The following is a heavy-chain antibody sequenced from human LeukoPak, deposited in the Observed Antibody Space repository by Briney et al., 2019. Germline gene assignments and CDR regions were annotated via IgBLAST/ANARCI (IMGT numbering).Heavy chain of an antibody. CDR2: INNVASHI. Sequence: PGGSRRLSCAASGFTLSSSAMNWVRQAPGKGLEWVSSINNVASHIYYAGSVRGRFTISRDNAKNSVYLQMNSLRAEDTAVYYCARWAAAPKKAFDMSGQGTMVSVSS. D-gene: IGHD6-25*01. J-gene: IGHJ3*02. V-gene: IGHV3-21*04. CDR3: ARWAAAPKKAFDM. CDR1: GFTLSSSA.